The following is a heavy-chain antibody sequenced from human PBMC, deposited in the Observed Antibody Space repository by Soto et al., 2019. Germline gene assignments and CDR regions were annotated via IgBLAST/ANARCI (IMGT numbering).Heavy chain of an antibody. CDR1: RYTFTSYG. V-gene: IGHV1-18*01. CDR3: ARGSGRGFYYGMDV. CDR2: ISAYNGNT. Sequence: ASVKVCCKASRYTFTSYGISWVRQAPGQGLEWMGWISAYNGNTNYAQKLQGRVTMTTDTSTSKAYMELRSLRSDDTAVYYCARGSGRGFYYGMDVWGQGTTVTVSS. J-gene: IGHJ6*02. D-gene: IGHD1-1*01.